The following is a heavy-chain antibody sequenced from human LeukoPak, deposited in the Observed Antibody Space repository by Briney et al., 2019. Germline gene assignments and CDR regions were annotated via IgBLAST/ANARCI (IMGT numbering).Heavy chain of an antibody. D-gene: IGHD1-1*01. Sequence: GGTLRLSCAASGFAFSNYGMNWVRQAPGKGLEWVANIKEDGSEKYYVDSVKGRFTISRDNSKNTVYLQMNSLRAEDTAVYYCARESGTTNSFDYWGQGTLVTVSS. CDR1: GFAFSNYG. CDR3: ARESGTTNSFDY. CDR2: IKEDGSEK. V-gene: IGHV3-7*01. J-gene: IGHJ4*02.